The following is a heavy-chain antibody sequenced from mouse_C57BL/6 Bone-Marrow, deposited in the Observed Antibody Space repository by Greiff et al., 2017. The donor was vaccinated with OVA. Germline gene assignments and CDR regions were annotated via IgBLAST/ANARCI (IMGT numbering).Heavy chain of an antibody. CDR2: IYPGSGNT. CDR1: GYTFTDYY. Sequence: VQLQQSGAELVRPGASVKLSCKASGYTFTDYYINWVKQRPGQGLEWIARIYPGSGNTYYNEKFKGKATLTAEKSSSTAYMQLSSLTSEDSAVYFCARSRGTPFAYWGQGTLVTVSA. D-gene: IGHD3-1*01. V-gene: IGHV1-76*01. CDR3: ARSRGTPFAY. J-gene: IGHJ3*01.